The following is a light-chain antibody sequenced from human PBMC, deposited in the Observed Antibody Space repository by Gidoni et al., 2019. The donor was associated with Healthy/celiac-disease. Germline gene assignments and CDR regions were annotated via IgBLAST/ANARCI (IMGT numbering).Light chain of an antibody. CDR3: QQSYSTPRT. J-gene: IGKJ1*01. Sequence: DIQMTQSPSSLSASVGDRVTITCRASQSISSYLNWYQQKPRKAPKPLIYAASSLQSGVPSRCSSSGSGTDFTLTISSLQPEDVATYYCQQSYSTPRTFGQGTKVEIK. CDR2: AAS. V-gene: IGKV1-39*01. CDR1: QSISSY.